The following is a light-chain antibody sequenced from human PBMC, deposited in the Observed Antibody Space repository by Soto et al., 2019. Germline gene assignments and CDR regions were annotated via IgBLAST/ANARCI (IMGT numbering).Light chain of an antibody. CDR3: CSYASSTTYVI. CDR2: EVT. CDR1: NSDVGRYNL. V-gene: IGLV2-23*02. J-gene: IGLJ2*01. Sequence: QSALTQPASVSGSPGQSITISCTGTNSDVGRYNLVSWYQQRPGQAPQVLIYEVTKRPSGVSDRFSGSKSGNTASLTISGIQAEDEGEYFCCSYASSTTYVIFGGGTKLTVL.